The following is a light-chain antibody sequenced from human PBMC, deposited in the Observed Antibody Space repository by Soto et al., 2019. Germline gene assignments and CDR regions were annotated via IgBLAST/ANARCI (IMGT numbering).Light chain of an antibody. J-gene: IGKJ2*01. CDR1: QSISSY. CDR3: QQSYSTPPMYT. V-gene: IGKV1-39*01. CDR2: AAS. Sequence: DIQMTQSPSSLSASVGDRVTITCRASQSISSYLNWYQQKPGKAPKLLIYAASNLHSGVPSRFSCSGSGTDFTLTISSLQPEDFATYYCQQSYSTPPMYTFGQGTRLEIK.